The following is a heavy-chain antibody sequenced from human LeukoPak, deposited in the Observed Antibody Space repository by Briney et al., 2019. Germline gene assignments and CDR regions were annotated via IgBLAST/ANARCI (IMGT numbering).Heavy chain of an antibody. CDR1: GFTFSSYA. D-gene: IGHD1-7*01. J-gene: IGHJ4*02. CDR3: ARALGELRLPFDY. V-gene: IGHV3-30-3*01. Sequence: GGSLRLSCAASGFTFSSYAMHWVRQAPGKGLEWVAVISYDGSNKYYADSVKGRFTISRDNSKNTLYLQMNSLRAEDTAVYYCARALGELRLPFDYWGQGTLVTVSS. CDR2: ISYDGSNK.